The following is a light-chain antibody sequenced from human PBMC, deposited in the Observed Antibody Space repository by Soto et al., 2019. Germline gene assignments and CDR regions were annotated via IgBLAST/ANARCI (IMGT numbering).Light chain of an antibody. J-gene: IGKJ1*01. CDR2: GES. Sequence: EIVLTQSPGTLSLSPGERATLSCRASQSVSSSYLAWYQQKTGQAPRLLIYGESSRATGIPDRFSGSGSGTDLNLTISRLEPEDFAVCYRQKYGSSPQTCGQGTKVDIK. CDR3: QKYGSSPQT. V-gene: IGKV3-20*01. CDR1: QSVSSSY.